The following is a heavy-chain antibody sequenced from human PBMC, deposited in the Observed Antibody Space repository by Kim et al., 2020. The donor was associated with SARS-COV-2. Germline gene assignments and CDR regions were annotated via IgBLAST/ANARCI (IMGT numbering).Heavy chain of an antibody. V-gene: IGHV6-1*01. CDR2: TYYSSKWYS. J-gene: IGHJ6*03. Sequence: SQTLSLTCAISGDSVSSNSATWTWIRQSPSRGLEWLGRTYYSSKWYSDYAISVKSRITINSDTSKNQFSLQLDSVTPEDTAVYYCAREGGRTDSMDVWGK. CDR1: GDSVSSNSAT. CDR3: AREGGRTDSMDV. D-gene: IGHD3-16*01.